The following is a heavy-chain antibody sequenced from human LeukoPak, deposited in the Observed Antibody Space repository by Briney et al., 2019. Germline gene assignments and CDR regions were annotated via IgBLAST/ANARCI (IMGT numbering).Heavy chain of an antibody. D-gene: IGHD6-13*01. CDR1: GFTYSSYA. V-gene: IGHV3-23*01. J-gene: IGHJ4*02. CDR2: ISGSGGST. CDR3: AKDLMGSWYGMGFDY. Sequence: GGSLRLSCAASGFTYSSYAMSWVRQAPGKGLEWVSAISGSGGSTYYADSVKGRFTISRDNSKNTLYLQMNSLRAEDTAVYYCAKDLMGSWYGMGFDYWGQGTLVTVSS.